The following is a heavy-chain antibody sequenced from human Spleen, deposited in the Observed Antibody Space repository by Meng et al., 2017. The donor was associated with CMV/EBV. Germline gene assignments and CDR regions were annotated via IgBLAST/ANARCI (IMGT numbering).Heavy chain of an antibody. D-gene: IGHD2-2*01. V-gene: IGHV6-1*01. CDR2: TYYRSKWYN. J-gene: IGHJ6*02. CDR3: ARDLPDIVVVPAATNRYYYYYGMDV. Sequence: WIRQSPSRGLEWLGRTYYRSKWYNDYAVSVKSRITINPDTSKNQFSLQLNSVTPEDTAVYYCARDLPDIVVVPAATNRYYYYYGMDVWGQGTTVTVSS.